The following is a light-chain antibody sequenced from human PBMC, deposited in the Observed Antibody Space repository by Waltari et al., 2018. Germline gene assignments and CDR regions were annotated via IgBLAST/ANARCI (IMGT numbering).Light chain of an antibody. J-gene: IGKJ1*01. Sequence: DIQMTQSPSSLSAYVGDRVPITCRASQSISNYLNWYHPKPGKAPKLLIYAASSLQSGVPSRFSGSGSGTDFTLTSSSLQPEDFATYYCQQSYSTPRTFGQGTKVEI. V-gene: IGKV1-39*01. CDR2: AAS. CDR3: QQSYSTPRT. CDR1: QSISNY.